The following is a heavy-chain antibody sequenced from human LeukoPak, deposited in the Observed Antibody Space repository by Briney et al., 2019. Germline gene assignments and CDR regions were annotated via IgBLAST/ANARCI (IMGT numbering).Heavy chain of an antibody. J-gene: IGHJ4*02. CDR3: SRGVSSGWFYFDY. Sequence: PGGSLRLSCTASGFTFGDYAVSWVRQAPGKGLDWVGFIRSKANGGTIQYAASVKGRFTISRDDSKSIAYLQMNSLKTEDTAVYYCSRGVSSGWFYFDYWGQGTLVTVSS. V-gene: IGHV3-49*04. D-gene: IGHD6-19*01. CDR1: GFTFGDYA. CDR2: IRSKANGGTI.